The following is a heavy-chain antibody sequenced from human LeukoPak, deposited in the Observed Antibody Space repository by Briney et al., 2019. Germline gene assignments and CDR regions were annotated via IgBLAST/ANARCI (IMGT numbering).Heavy chain of an antibody. Sequence: GGSLRLSCTASGFTFGDYAMSWVRQAPGKGLEWVGFIRSKAYGGTTEYAASVKGRFTISRDDSKSIAYLQMNSLKTEDTAVYYCTGEGVTHYFDYWGQGTLVTVSS. CDR1: GFTFGDYA. D-gene: IGHD4-23*01. CDR2: IRSKAYGGTT. V-gene: IGHV3-49*04. J-gene: IGHJ4*02. CDR3: TGEGVTHYFDY.